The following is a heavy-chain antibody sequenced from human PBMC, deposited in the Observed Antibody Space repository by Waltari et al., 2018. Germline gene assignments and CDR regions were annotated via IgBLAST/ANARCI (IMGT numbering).Heavy chain of an antibody. CDR1: GFTFRDYY. CDR2: ITGSGTTL. Sequence: QVRLVASGGGLVKPGGSLRLSCAASGFTFRDYYMTWIRQSPGKGMEWISYITGSGTTLSYADSVKGRFTISRDNAENSLYLQLNSLRAEDTAVYYCAREYFYRFDYWGQGTLVTVSS. D-gene: IGHD3-10*01. V-gene: IGHV3-11*04. J-gene: IGHJ4*02. CDR3: AREYFYRFDY.